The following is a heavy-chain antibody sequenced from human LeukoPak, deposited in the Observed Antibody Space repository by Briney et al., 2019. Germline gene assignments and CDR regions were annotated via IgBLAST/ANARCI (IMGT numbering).Heavy chain of an antibody. J-gene: IGHJ3*02. CDR1: GGTFSSYA. CDR2: IIPIFGTA. D-gene: IGHD3-10*01. CDR3: ARDHLPYYYGSGSYYRDAFDI. Sequence: GASVKVSCKASGGTFSSYAISWVRQAPGQGLEWMGGIIPIFGTANYAQKFQGRVTITADESTSTAYMELSSLRSEDTAVYYCARDHLPYYYGSGSYYRDAFDIWGQGTMVTVSS. V-gene: IGHV1-69*13.